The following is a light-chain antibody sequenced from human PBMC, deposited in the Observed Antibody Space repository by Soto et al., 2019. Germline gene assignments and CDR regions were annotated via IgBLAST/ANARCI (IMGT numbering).Light chain of an antibody. Sequence: EIVLTQSPGTLSLSPGERATLSCRASQSLIRYFLAWYQHKPRQAPRILISGAARRATGITDRFSGAGSGTDVTITISRLEPEDFALYYCQQHDILPITFGQGTRLEI. CDR3: QQHDILPIT. CDR2: GAA. J-gene: IGKJ5*01. V-gene: IGKV3-20*01. CDR1: QSLIRYF.